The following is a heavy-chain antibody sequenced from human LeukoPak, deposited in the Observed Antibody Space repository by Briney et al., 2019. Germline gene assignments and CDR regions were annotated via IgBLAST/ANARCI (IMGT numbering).Heavy chain of an antibody. D-gene: IGHD4-17*01. CDR2: INPNTGGT. J-gene: IGHJ4*02. V-gene: IGHV1-2*02. CDR1: KYIFTGYY. Sequence: ASVKVSCKASKYIFTGYYMHWVRQAPGQGLEWMGWINPNTGGTNYAQKFQGRITMSRDTSISTAYLEVSRLRSDDTAVYYCARSTTVVTSDYWGQGTLVTVSS. CDR3: ARSTTVVTSDY.